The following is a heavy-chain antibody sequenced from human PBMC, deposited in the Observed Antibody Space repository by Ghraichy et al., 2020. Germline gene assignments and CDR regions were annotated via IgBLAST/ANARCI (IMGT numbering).Heavy chain of an antibody. D-gene: IGHD6-13*01. V-gene: IGHV4-34*01. CDR2: INHSGST. CDR3: ARERSSWPGWFDP. Sequence: SETLSLTCAVYGGSFSGYYWSWIRQPPGKGLEWIGEINHSGSTNYNPSLKSRVTISVDTSKNQFSLKLSSVTAADTAVYYCARERSSWPGWFDPWGQGTLVTVSS. J-gene: IGHJ5*02. CDR1: GGSFSGYY.